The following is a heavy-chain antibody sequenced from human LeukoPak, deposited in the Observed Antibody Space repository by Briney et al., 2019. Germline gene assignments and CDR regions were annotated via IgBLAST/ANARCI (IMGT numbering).Heavy chain of an antibody. D-gene: IGHD3-10*01. CDR1: GYTFTSYG. CDR3: ARAGPIYTDYYGSGSYYKEIDY. Sequence: ASVNVSCKASGYTFTSYGISWVRQAPGQGLEWMGWISAYNGNTNYAQKLQGRVTMTTDTSTSTAYMELRSPRSDDTAVYYCARAGPIYTDYYGSGSYYKEIDYWGQGTLVTVSS. CDR2: ISAYNGNT. V-gene: IGHV1-18*01. J-gene: IGHJ4*02.